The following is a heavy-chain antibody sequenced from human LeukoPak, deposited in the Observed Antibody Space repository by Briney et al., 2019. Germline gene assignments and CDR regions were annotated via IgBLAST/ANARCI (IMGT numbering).Heavy chain of an antibody. D-gene: IGHD5-24*01. CDR3: ARLSLVVKWKLRDGYNSYNWFVP. CDR2: INPNSGGT. CDR1: GYTFTFYY. Sequence: PSVKVSCKASGYTFTFYYIHLERHAPGQGLEWKGLINPNSGGTNNEQKFQGRVTMTRDTSISTAYMELSRLRSDDTTVYYCARLSLVVKWKLRDGYNSYNWFVPWGQGSLVTVSS. V-gene: IGHV1-2*02. J-gene: IGHJ5*02.